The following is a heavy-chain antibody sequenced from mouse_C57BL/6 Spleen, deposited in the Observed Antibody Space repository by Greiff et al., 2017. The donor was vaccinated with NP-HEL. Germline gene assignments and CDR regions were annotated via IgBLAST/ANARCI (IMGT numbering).Heavy chain of an antibody. CDR3: ARAGVYYYGSSAWFAY. CDR2: ISSGSSTI. V-gene: IGHV5-17*01. J-gene: IGHJ3*01. CDR1: GFTFSDYG. D-gene: IGHD1-1*01. Sequence: VQLKESGGGLVKPGGSLKLSCAASGFTFSDYGMHWVRQAPEKGLEWVAYISSGSSTIYYADTVKGRFTISRDNAKNTLFLQMTSLRSEDTAMYYCARAGVYYYGSSAWFAYWGQGTLVTVSA.